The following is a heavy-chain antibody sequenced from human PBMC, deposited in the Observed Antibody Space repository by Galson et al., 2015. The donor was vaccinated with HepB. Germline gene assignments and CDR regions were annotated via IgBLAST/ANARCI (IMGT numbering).Heavy chain of an antibody. V-gene: IGHV1-3*01. CDR3: ARPRIAAAGKGPYFDY. Sequence: SVKVSCKASGYTFTSYAMHWVRQAPGQRLEWMGWINAGNGNTKYSQKFQGRVTITRDTSASTAYMELSSLRSEDTAVYYCARPRIAAAGKGPYFDYWGQGTLGTVSS. CDR1: GYTFTSYA. J-gene: IGHJ4*02. CDR2: INAGNGNT. D-gene: IGHD6-13*01.